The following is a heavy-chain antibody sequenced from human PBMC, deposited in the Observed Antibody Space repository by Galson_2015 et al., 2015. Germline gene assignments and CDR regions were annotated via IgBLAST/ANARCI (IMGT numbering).Heavy chain of an antibody. CDR2: TYYRSKWYN. CDR1: GDSVSSNSAA. CDR3: ARGVRGALDY. V-gene: IGHV6-1*01. J-gene: IGHJ4*02. D-gene: IGHD3-10*01. Sequence: CAISGDSVSSNSAAWNWVRQSPSRGLEWLGRTYYRSKWYNDYAVSVRSRIGINPDTSKNQFSLQLTSLTPEDTAVYHCARGVRGALDYWSQGTLVTVSS.